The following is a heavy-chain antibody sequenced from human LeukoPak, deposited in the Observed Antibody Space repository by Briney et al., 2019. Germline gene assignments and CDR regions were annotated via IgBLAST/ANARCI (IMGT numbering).Heavy chain of an antibody. CDR2: MNPDSGNT. D-gene: IGHD6-13*01. CDR3: ARRIAAAGVGIVY. Sequence: GASVKVSCKASGHTFTSYDNNRVRQATGQGLEWMGWMNPDSGNTGYAQKFQGRVTMTRTTSISTAYMELSSLTSEDTAVYYCARRIAAAGVGIVYWGQGTLVTVSS. J-gene: IGHJ4*02. CDR1: GHTFTSYD. V-gene: IGHV1-8*02.